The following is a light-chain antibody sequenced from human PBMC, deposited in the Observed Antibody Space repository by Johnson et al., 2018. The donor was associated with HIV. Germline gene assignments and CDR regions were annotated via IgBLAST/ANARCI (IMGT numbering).Light chain of an antibody. CDR1: SSNVGNNY. Sequence: QSVLTQPPSVSAAPGQKVTISCSGSSSNVGNNYVSWFQQLPGTAPKLLIYDNNERPSGIPDRFSGSKSGTSATLGITGLQTGDEADYYCGTWASSLTVYVFGTGTKVTVL. J-gene: IGLJ1*01. V-gene: IGLV1-51*01. CDR3: GTWASSLTVYV. CDR2: DNN.